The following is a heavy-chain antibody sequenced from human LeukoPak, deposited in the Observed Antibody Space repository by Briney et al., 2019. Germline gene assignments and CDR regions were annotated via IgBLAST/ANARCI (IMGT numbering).Heavy chain of an antibody. Sequence: GASVKVSCKASGYTFTNYVIHWVRQAPGQGLEWMGWINTNTGNPTYAQGFTGRFVFSLDTSVSTPYLQISSLKAEDTAVYYCAREGGTGTQSNWLDPWGQGTLVTVSS. CDR1: GYTFTNYV. V-gene: IGHV7-4-1*02. J-gene: IGHJ5*02. D-gene: IGHD1-1*01. CDR2: INTNTGNP. CDR3: AREGGTGTQSNWLDP.